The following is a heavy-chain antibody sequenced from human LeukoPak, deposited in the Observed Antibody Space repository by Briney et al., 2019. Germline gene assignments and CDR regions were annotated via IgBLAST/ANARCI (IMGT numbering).Heavy chain of an antibody. J-gene: IGHJ4*02. Sequence: PGGSLRLSCAASGFTVSSNYMSWVRQAPGKGLEWVSAISGNGANTYYAGSVKGRFTMSRDNSKNTLYVQMSSLRDEDTAIYYCARDHGLTTVRPSLYYFDSRGQGTLVTVSS. CDR3: ARDHGLTTVRPSLYYFDS. CDR1: GFTVSSNY. V-gene: IGHV3-23*01. CDR2: ISGNGANT. D-gene: IGHD4-17*01.